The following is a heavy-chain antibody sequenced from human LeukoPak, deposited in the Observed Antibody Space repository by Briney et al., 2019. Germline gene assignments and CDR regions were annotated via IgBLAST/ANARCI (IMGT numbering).Heavy chain of an antibody. CDR1: GGSISSGSYY. CDR2: IYASGST. Sequence: SETLSLTCTVSGGSISSGSYYWSWIRQPAGKGLEWIGRIYASGSTNYNPSLESRATISIDTSKNQFSLKLSSVTAADTAVYYCAREIFGVVSPFDYWGQGTLVTVSS. D-gene: IGHD3-3*01. V-gene: IGHV4-61*02. J-gene: IGHJ4*02. CDR3: AREIFGVVSPFDY.